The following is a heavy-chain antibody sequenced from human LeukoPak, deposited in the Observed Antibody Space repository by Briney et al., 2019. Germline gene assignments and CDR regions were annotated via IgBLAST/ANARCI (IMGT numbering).Heavy chain of an antibody. CDR1: GYTFTSYY. V-gene: IGHV1-46*01. Sequence: ASVKVSCKASGYTFTSYYMHWVRQAPGQGLEWMGIINPSGGSTSYAQKFQGRVTMTRDTSTSTVYMELSSLRSVDTAVYYCARALYSGSYYHWFDPWGQGTLVTVSS. CDR3: ARALYSGSYYHWFDP. CDR2: INPSGGST. D-gene: IGHD1-26*01. J-gene: IGHJ5*02.